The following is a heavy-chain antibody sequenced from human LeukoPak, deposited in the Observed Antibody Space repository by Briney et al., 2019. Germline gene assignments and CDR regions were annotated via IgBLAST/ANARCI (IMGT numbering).Heavy chain of an antibody. V-gene: IGHV4-59*01. CDR1: GGSISGYY. J-gene: IGHJ4*02. CDR2: IYYSGST. CDR3: ASGRAGDFDY. Sequence: PSETLSLTCTVSGGSISGYYWSWIRQPPGKGLEWIGYIYYSGSTNYNPSLKSRVTISVDTSKNQFSLKLSSVTAADTAVYYCASGRAGDFDYWGQGTLVTVSS. D-gene: IGHD6-13*01.